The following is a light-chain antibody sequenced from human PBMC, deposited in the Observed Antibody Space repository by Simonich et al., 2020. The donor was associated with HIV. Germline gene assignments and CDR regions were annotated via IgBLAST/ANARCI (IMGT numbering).Light chain of an antibody. CDR3: QQYNNWPLT. CDR2: GAS. CDR1: QSVSSN. V-gene: IGKV3-15*01. J-gene: IGKJ4*01. Sequence: EIVMTQSPATLSVSPGELVTLSCRASQSVSSNLAWYQQKPGQAPRLLIYGASTRATGVPARFSGSGSGTEFTLTISSMQSEDFAVYYCQQYNNWPLTFGGGTKVEIK.